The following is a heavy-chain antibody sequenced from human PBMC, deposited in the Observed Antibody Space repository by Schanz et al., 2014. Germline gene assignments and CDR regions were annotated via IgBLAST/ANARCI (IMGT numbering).Heavy chain of an antibody. CDR3: ASSGAGYSSSWDFDY. CDR2: INPSGGST. V-gene: IGHV1-46*01. Sequence: QVQLVQSGAEVKKPGASVKVSCKASGYTFTDYGVIWVRQAPGQGLEWMGIINPSGGSTRYGQKFQGRITVTTDTSTSTVYLELSSLRSDDTAVYYCASSGAGYSSSWDFDYWGQGTLVTVSS. J-gene: IGHJ4*02. CDR1: GYTFTDYG. D-gene: IGHD6-13*01.